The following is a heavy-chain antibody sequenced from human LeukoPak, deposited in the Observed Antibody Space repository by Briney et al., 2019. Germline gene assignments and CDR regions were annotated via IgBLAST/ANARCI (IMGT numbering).Heavy chain of an antibody. CDR3: AKGLVTGSLDY. CDR2: ISDSSDAI. J-gene: IGHJ4*02. CDR1: GFIFSSYW. Sequence: PGGSLRLSCAASGFIFSSYWMHWVRHAPGKGLEWVSSISDSSDAIYYADSVRGRFTVSRANSENTLYLQMNSLRAEDTAVYYCAKGLVTGSLDYWGQGALVTVSS. D-gene: IGHD3-10*01. V-gene: IGHV3-23*01.